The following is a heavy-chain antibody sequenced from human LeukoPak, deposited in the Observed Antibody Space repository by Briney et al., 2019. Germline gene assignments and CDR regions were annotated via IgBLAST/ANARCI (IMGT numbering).Heavy chain of an antibody. V-gene: IGHV3-23*01. CDR3: AKSGRRGYCSGGSRCSGNYFDY. J-gene: IGHJ4*02. D-gene: IGHD2-15*01. CDR2: TTGSGART. Sequence: QPGGSLRLSCAASGFTFSSYAMSWVRHAPGKGLEWVSPTTGSGARTHHASYVNGRFTITRDNSRNSVYLQMNSLRAEDTAVYYCAKSGRRGYCSGGSRCSGNYFDYWGQGTLVTVSS. CDR1: GFTFSSYA.